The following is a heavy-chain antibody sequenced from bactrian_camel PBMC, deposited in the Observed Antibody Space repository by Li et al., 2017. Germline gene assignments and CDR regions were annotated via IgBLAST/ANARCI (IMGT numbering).Heavy chain of an antibody. V-gene: IGHV3S1*01. Sequence: QVQLVESGGGLVQPGGSLRLSCATSGFTFSRSTISWVRQAPGKGLEWVSGIQLSDGGSTYEAESVKGRFTVSRDNAKNTLYLHMNSLKTEDMAMYYCAKEGSWADFDYWGQGTQVTVS. CDR3: AKEGSWADFDY. D-gene: IGHD6*01. CDR2: IQLSDGGST. CDR1: GFTFSRST. J-gene: IGHJ6*01.